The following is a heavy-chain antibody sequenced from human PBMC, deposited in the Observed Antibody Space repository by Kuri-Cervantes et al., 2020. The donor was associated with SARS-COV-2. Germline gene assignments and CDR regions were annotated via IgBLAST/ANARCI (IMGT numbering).Heavy chain of an antibody. D-gene: IGHD3-10*01. V-gene: IGHV3-66*01. CDR2: IYRGGST. CDR3: ARDFMLRGVNPFDA. J-gene: IGHJ5*02. Sequence: GESLKISCAASGFAVSSTYMSWVRQAPGKGLEWVSFIYRGGSTYHADSVRGRFTVSRDDSKNTVYLQMISLRPEDTAVYYCARDFMLRGVNPFDAWGLGTLVTVSS. CDR1: GFAVSSTY.